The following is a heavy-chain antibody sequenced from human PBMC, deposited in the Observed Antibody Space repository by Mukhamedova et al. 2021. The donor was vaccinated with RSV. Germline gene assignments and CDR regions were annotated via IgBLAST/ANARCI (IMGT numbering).Heavy chain of an antibody. D-gene: IGHD3-10*01. CDR3: ARSVSGYGSGSYYNV. V-gene: IGHV3-21*01. CDR1: SSYA. CDR2: ISSSSSYI. J-gene: IGHJ6*02. Sequence: SSYAMHWVRQAPGKGLEWVSSISSSSSYIYYADSVKGRFTISRDNAKNSLYLQMNSLRAEDTAVYYCARSVSGYGSGSYYNVWG.